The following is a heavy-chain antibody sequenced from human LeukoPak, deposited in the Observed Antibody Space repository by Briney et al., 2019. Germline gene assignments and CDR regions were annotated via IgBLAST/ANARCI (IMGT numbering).Heavy chain of an antibody. D-gene: IGHD6-6*01. J-gene: IGHJ5*02. V-gene: IGHV4-31*03. CDR1: GGSISSGGYY. CDR2: IYYSGST. Sequence: PSQTLSLTCTVSGGSISSGGYYWSRIRQHPGKGLEWIGYIYYSGSTYYNPSLKSRVTISVDTSKNQFSLKLSSVTAADTAVYYCARTYSSSSFWFDPWGQGTLVTVSS. CDR3: ARTYSSSSFWFDP.